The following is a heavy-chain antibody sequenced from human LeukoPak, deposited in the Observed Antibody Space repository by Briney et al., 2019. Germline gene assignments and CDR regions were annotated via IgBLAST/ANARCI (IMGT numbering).Heavy chain of an antibody. J-gene: IGHJ6*03. D-gene: IGHD1-26*01. V-gene: IGHV3-21*01. Sequence: PGGSLKLSCATSGFTLNNYNMNWVRQAPGRALEWVSSITSSGTYIFYADSVKGRFTISRDNAKNSLYLQMNSLGPEDTAVYYCARDPYSGNYGNYYYYYMDVWGKGTTVTISS. CDR3: ARDPYSGNYGNYYYYYMDV. CDR1: GFTLNNYN. CDR2: ITSSGTYI.